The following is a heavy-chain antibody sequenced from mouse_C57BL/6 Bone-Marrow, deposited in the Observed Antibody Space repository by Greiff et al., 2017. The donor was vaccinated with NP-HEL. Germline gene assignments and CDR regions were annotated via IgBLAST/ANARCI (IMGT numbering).Heavy chain of an antibody. Sequence: EVQLQQSGPELVKPGASVKISCKASGYTFTDYYMNWVKQSHGKSLEWIGDINPNNGGTSYNQKFKGKATLTVDKSSSTAYMELRSLTSEDSAVYYCARIDYDGHYYAMDYWGQGTSVTVSS. CDR2: INPNNGGT. J-gene: IGHJ4*01. D-gene: IGHD2-4*01. V-gene: IGHV1-26*01. CDR1: GYTFTDYY. CDR3: ARIDYDGHYYAMDY.